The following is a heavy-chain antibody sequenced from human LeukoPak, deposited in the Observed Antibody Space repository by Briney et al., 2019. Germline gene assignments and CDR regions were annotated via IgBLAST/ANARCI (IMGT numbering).Heavy chain of an antibody. V-gene: IGHV3-48*01. J-gene: IGHJ5*02. Sequence: GGSLRLSCAASGFTFSSYSMNWVRQAPGKGLEWVSYISSSSSTIYYADSVKGRFTISRDNAKNSLYLQMNSLRAEDTAVYYCARDSRYDFWSGFGPDPHWFDPWGQGTLVTVSS. CDR2: ISSSSSTI. CDR3: ARDSRYDFWSGFGPDPHWFDP. CDR1: GFTFSSYS. D-gene: IGHD3-3*01.